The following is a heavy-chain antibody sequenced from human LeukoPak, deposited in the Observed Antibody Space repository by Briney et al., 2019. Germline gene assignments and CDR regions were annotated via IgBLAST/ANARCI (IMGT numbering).Heavy chain of an antibody. Sequence: EASVKVSCKASGYTFTGYYMHWVRQAPGQGLEWMGWINPNSGGTNYAQKFQGRVTMTRDTSISTAYMELSRPRSDDTAVYYRARGRPREIQPFDYWGQGTLVTVSS. V-gene: IGHV1-2*02. CDR2: INPNSGGT. D-gene: IGHD5-24*01. J-gene: IGHJ4*02. CDR1: GYTFTGYY. CDR3: ARGRPREIQPFDY.